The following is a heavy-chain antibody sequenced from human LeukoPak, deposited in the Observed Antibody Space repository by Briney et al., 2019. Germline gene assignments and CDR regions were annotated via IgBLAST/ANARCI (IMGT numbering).Heavy chain of an antibody. CDR1: GGSISSYY. D-gene: IGHD3-10*01. CDR3: ARLNYYGSGTYYWFDP. CDR2: IYDSGST. Sequence: SETLSLTCTVSGGSISSYYWSWIRQPPGKGLEWIGYIYDSGSTNYNPSLKSRVTISVDTSKNQFPLKLSSVTAADTAVYYCARLNYYGSGTYYWFDPWGQGTLVTVSS. J-gene: IGHJ5*02. V-gene: IGHV4-59*01.